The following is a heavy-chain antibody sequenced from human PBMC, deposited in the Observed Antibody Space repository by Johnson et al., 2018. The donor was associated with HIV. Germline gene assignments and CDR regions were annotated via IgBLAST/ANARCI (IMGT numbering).Heavy chain of an antibody. CDR2: ISYDGSNE. CDR3: AKGQVARGAFDI. Sequence: QVQLVESGGGVVQPGRSLRLSCAASGFTFSSYAMHWVRQAPGKGLERAAVISYDGSNEYYADSVKGRFTISRDNSKNTLYLHMSSLRLEDTAVYYCAKGQVARGAFDIWGQGTTVTVSS. CDR1: GFTFSSYA. V-gene: IGHV3-30*04. J-gene: IGHJ3*02.